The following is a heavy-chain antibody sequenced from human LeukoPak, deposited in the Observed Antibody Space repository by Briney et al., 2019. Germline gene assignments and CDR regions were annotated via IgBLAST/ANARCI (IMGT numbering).Heavy chain of an antibody. Sequence: GGSLRLSCAASGFTFSSYEMNWVRQAPGKGLEWVSYISSSGSTIYYADSVKGRFTISRDNAKNSLYLQMNSLRAEDTAVYYCARGGPPQQYYDILTGYFWGNWFDPWGQGTLVTVSS. V-gene: IGHV3-48*03. CDR2: ISSSGSTI. CDR1: GFTFSSYE. CDR3: ARGGPPQQYYDILTGYFWGNWFDP. J-gene: IGHJ5*02. D-gene: IGHD3-9*01.